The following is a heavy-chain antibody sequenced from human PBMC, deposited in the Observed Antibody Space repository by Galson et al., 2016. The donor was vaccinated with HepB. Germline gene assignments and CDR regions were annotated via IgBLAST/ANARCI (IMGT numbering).Heavy chain of an antibody. CDR3: AREATTGYFDY. D-gene: IGHD4-17*01. V-gene: IGHV1-46*01. Sequence: SVKVSCKASGYTFTSYSIHWVRRAPGQGIEWMGMITPDDGSTRCTQKFQGRVTMISDTSTTTVYMQLSSLTSEDTGVYQCAREATTGYFDYWGQGTLVTVSS. J-gene: IGHJ4*02. CDR1: GYTFTSYS. CDR2: ITPDDGST.